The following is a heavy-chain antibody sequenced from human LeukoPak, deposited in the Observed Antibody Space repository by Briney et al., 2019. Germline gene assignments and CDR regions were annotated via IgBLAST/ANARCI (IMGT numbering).Heavy chain of an antibody. D-gene: IGHD4-11*01. J-gene: IGHJ4*01. CDR3: AKDAQRGFDYSNSLEH. Sequence: GGSLRLSCAASGFTFSHYGMHWVRQPPGKGLEWVAVIWSDGSNKFYAGSVKGLFTISRDNFKNTVFLQMNSLRTGDTALYYCAKDAQRGFDYSNSLEHWGQGSLVTVSS. CDR1: GFTFSHYG. CDR2: IWSDGSNK. V-gene: IGHV3-33*06.